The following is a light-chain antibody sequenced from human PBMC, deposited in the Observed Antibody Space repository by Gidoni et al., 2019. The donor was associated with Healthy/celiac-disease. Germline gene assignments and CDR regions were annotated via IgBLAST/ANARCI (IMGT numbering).Light chain of an antibody. J-gene: IGLJ1*01. CDR1: SPNIGSNY. V-gene: IGLV1-47*01. CDR2: RNN. Sequence: QSVLTQPPSASGTPGQRVTISCSGSSPNIGSNYVYWYQQPPGTAPKLLIYRNNQRPSGVPDRFSGSKSGTSASLAISGLRSEDEADYYCAAWDDSLSVPYVFGTGTKVTVL. CDR3: AAWDDSLSVPYV.